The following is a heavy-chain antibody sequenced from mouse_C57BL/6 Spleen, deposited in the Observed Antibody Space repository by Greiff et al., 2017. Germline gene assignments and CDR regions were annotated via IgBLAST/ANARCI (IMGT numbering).Heavy chain of an antibody. V-gene: IGHV1-81*01. Sequence: VQLQQSGAELARPGASVKLSCKASGYTFTSYGISWVKQRTGQGLEWIGEIYPRSGNTYYNEKFKGKATLTADKSSSTAYMELRSLTSEDSAVYFCARAKFITTVVEDWYFDVWGTGTTVTVSS. CDR1: GYTFTSYG. D-gene: IGHD1-1*01. J-gene: IGHJ1*03. CDR3: ARAKFITTVVEDWYFDV. CDR2: IYPRSGNT.